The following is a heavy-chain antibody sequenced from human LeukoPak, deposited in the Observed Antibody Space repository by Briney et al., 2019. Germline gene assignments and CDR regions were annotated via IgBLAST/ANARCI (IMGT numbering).Heavy chain of an antibody. Sequence: SVKVSCKASGGTFSSYAISWVRQAPGQGLEWMGGIIPIYGTRNYAQKFQGRVTITADKSTSTAYMELSSLRSDDTAVYYCARVLGYCSSTSCESPYYYYYMDVWGKGTTVTVSS. CDR1: GGTFSSYA. V-gene: IGHV1-69*06. CDR3: ARVLGYCSSTSCESPYYYYYMDV. D-gene: IGHD2-2*01. J-gene: IGHJ6*03. CDR2: IIPIYGTR.